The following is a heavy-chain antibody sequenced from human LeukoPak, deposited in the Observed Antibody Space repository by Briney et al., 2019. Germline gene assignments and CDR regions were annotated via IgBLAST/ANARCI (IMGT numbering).Heavy chain of an antibody. J-gene: IGHJ6*03. CDR2: IYYSGST. CDR3: ARGGPPGYYYAYYMDV. V-gene: IGHV4-59*01. CDR1: GGSISSYY. Sequence: SETLSLTCTVSGGSISSYYWSWIRQTPGKGLEWIGYIYYSGSTNFNPSLKSRVTISVDTSKNQFSLKMSSVTAADTAVYFCARGGPPGYYYAYYMDVWGKGTTVTISS.